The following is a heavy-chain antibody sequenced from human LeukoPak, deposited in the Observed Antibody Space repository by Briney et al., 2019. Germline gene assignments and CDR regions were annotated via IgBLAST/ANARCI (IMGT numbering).Heavy chain of an antibody. CDR2: ISSSSNYI. V-gene: IGHV3-21*01. CDR1: GFTFSTYS. J-gene: IGHJ2*01. CDR3: ASSPSYCSSSSCYLPWYFDL. D-gene: IGHD2-2*01. Sequence: GGSLRLSCAASGFTFSTYSMNWVRQAPGKRLEWVSSISSSSNYIYYADSVKGRFTISRDDAKNSLYLQMNSLRAEDTAVYYCASSPSYCSSSSCYLPWYFDLWGRGTLVSVSS.